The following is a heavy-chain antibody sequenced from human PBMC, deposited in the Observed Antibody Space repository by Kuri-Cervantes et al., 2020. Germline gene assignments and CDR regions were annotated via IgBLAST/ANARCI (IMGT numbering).Heavy chain of an antibody. CDR2: IWYDGSNK. CDR1: GFSVSRKY. J-gene: IGHJ4*02. Sequence: GESLKISCAASGFSVSRKYMNWVRQTPGKGLEWVAVIWYDGSNKYYADSVKGRFTISRDNSKNTLYLQMNSLRAEDTAVYYCARDSVGVLNWGQGTLVTVSS. D-gene: IGHD2-2*01. V-gene: IGHV3-33*07. CDR3: ARDSVGVLN.